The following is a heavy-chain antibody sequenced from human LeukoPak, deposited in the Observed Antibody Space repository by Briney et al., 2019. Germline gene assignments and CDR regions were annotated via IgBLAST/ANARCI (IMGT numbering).Heavy chain of an antibody. CDR2: IKRKIDGETT. Sequence: GGSLRLSCVGPGLSISNAWMSWVRQAPGKGLEWVGRIKRKIDGETTDYAAPVKGRYTISRDDSKNTLYLHMNSLNTEDTAVYYCTADVPESSGYSSDYWGQGTLVTVSS. V-gene: IGHV3-15*01. CDR1: GLSISNAW. J-gene: IGHJ4*02. CDR3: TADVPESSGYSSDY. D-gene: IGHD3-22*01.